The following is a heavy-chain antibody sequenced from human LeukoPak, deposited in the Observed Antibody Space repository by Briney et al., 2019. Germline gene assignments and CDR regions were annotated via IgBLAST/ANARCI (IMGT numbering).Heavy chain of an antibody. V-gene: IGHV3-23*01. D-gene: IGHD6-19*01. CDR2: ISGSGGST. J-gene: IGHJ6*02. Sequence: PGGSLTLSCAASGFTISSYAMSWVRQAPGKGLEWVSAISGSGGSTYYADSVKGRFTISTDNSKNTRYLQMNSLRAEDTAVYYCAKDRGGQWLVPSNYYYYGMDVWGQGTTVTVSS. CDR3: AKDRGGQWLVPSNYYYYGMDV. CDR1: GFTISSYA.